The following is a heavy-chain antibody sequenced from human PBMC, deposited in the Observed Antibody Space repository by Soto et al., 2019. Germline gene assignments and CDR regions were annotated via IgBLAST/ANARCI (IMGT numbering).Heavy chain of an antibody. V-gene: IGHV1-69*06. CDR3: ARSHPRAPVDY. Sequence: SVKVSCKASGGTFSNYAISWVRQAPGQGLEWMGGIIPIFGTANYAQKFQGRVTISADKSTSTAYMELSSLRSEDTAVYYCARSHPRAPVDYWGQGTLVTVSS. CDR2: IIPIFGTA. CDR1: GGTFSNYA. J-gene: IGHJ4*02.